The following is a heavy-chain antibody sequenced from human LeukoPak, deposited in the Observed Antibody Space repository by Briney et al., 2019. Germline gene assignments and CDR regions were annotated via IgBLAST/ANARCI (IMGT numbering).Heavy chain of an antibody. CDR2: INPNSGGT. V-gene: IGHV1-2*02. Sequence: ASVKVSCKASGYTFTSYYMHWVRQAPGQGLEWMGWINPNSGGTNYAQKVQGRVTMTRDTSISTGYMELRRLRADDTAVYYCASAYSSSLTENYYGMDVCGQGTTLTVSS. CDR1: GYTFTSYY. J-gene: IGHJ6*02. CDR3: ASAYSSSLTENYYGMDV. D-gene: IGHD6-13*01.